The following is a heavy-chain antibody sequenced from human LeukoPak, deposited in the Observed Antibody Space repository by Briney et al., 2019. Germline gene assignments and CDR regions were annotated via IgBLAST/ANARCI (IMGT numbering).Heavy chain of an antibody. CDR2: MSPSGTT. D-gene: IGHD3-22*01. CDR3: ARGQDDRSGTFDY. V-gene: IGHV4-61*01. CDR1: GDSVSSGNYY. Sequence: SGTLSLACTVSGDSVSSGNYYLSWIRQPPGKGLDWITYMSPSGTTKYNPSLKSRVTTSVDTSRTQFSLRLSSVTAADTAVYYCARGQDDRSGTFDYWGQGILVTVSS. J-gene: IGHJ4*02.